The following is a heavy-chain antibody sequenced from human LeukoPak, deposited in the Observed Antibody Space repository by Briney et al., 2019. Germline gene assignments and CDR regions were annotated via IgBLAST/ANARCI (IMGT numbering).Heavy chain of an antibody. Sequence: SGTLSLTCGVSGGSITSTNWWSWFRQPPGQGLEWIGEVSQSGLTNYNPSLSSRVIMALGTSKNHLSLNLTSVTAADTAVYYCSRENGAFSPFGYWGQGTLVTVPS. CDR2: VSQSGLT. CDR3: SRENGAFSPFGY. V-gene: IGHV4-4*02. CDR1: GGSITSTNW. D-gene: IGHD2-8*01. J-gene: IGHJ4*02.